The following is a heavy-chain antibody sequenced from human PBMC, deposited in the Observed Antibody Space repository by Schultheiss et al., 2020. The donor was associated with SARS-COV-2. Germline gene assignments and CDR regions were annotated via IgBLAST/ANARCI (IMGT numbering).Heavy chain of an antibody. CDR1: GGSISRSGYY. CDR2: VYPSGST. CDR3: ARGYRYFYYAMDV. D-gene: IGHD5-18*01. Sequence: SETLSLTCTVSGGSISRSGYYWGWIRQSPGKGLEWIGRVYPSGSTNYNPSLKSRVTMSVDMSNNQFSLRLSSVTAADTAVYYCARGYRYFYYAMDVWGQGTTVTVSS. V-gene: IGHV4-39*07. J-gene: IGHJ6*02.